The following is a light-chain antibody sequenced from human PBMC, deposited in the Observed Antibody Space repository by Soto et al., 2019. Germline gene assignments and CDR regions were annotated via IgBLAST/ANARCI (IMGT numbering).Light chain of an antibody. J-gene: IGKJ5*01. CDR3: QQLNSYPRIT. CDR2: GAS. Sequence: DIQLTQSPSFLSASVGARVPITCRASQGISSYLAWYQQKPGKAPKLLIYGASTLQSGVPSRFSGSGSGTEITLTISSLQPEDFATYYCQQLNSYPRITFGQGTRLEIK. V-gene: IGKV1-9*01. CDR1: QGISSY.